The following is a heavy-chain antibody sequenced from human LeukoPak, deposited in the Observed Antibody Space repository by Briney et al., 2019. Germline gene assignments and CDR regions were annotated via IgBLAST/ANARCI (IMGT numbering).Heavy chain of an antibody. V-gene: IGHV4-34*01. CDR2: INHSGST. CDR1: GGSFSGYY. Sequence: SETLSLTCAVYGGSFSGYYWSWIRQPPGKGLEWIGEINHSGSTNYNPSLKSRVTISVGTSKNQFSLKLSSVTAADTAVYYCAREGIVGANADYWGQGTLVTVSS. D-gene: IGHD1-26*01. CDR3: AREGIVGANADY. J-gene: IGHJ4*02.